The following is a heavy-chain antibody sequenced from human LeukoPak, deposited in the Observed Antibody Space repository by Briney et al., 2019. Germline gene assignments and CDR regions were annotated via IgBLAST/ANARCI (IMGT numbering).Heavy chain of an antibody. CDR1: GYTLTELS. J-gene: IGHJ6*03. D-gene: IGHD1-14*01. Sequence: ASVKVSCKVSGYTLTELSMHWVRQAPGKGLEWMGGFDPEDGETIYAQKFQGRVTMTEDTSTDAAYMELSSLRSEDTAVYYCATGLRRLMDGGRNKYYYYYMDVWGKGTTVTVSS. CDR3: ATGLRRLMDGGRNKYYYYYMDV. CDR2: FDPEDGET. V-gene: IGHV1-24*01.